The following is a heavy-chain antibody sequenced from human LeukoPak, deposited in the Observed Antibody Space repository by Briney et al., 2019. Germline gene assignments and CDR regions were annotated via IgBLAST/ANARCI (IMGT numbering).Heavy chain of an antibody. J-gene: IGHJ5*02. CDR1: GGSISSYY. V-gene: IGHV4-59*01. CDR3: ARYRGKTTVSSLDWFDP. Sequence: SETLSLTCTVSGGSISSYYWSGIRQPPGKGLEWIGYIYYSGSTKYNPSLKSRVTISVDTSKNQFSLKLSSVTAADTAVYYCARYRGKTTVSSLDWFDPWGQGTLVTVSS. D-gene: IGHD4-11*01. CDR2: IYYSGST.